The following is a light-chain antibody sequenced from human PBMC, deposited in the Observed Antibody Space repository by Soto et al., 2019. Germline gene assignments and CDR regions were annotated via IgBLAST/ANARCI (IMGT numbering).Light chain of an antibody. V-gene: IGKV3-11*01. J-gene: IGKJ4*01. CDR1: QSVSSY. CDR3: QQRSNLLT. CDR2: DAS. Sequence: EIVLTQSPATLSLSPGERAPLPCRASQSVSSYLAWYQHKPGQAPRLLIYDASNRATGIPARFSGSGSGTDFTLTISSLEPEDFAVYYCQQRSNLLTFGGGTKVEIK.